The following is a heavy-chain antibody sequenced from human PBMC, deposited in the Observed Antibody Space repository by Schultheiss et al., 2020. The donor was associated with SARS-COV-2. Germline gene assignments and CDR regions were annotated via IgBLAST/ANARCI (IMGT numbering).Heavy chain of an antibody. CDR2: IIPIFGTA. V-gene: IGHV1-8*01. D-gene: IGHD2-2*02. J-gene: IGHJ6*02. CDR1: GYTFTSYD. CDR3: ARVGVPAAIRGAYYYYGMDV. Sequence: ASVKVSCKASGYTFTSYDINWVRQAPGKGLEWMGGIIPIFGTANYAQKFQGRVTMTRNTSISTAYMELSSLRSEDTAVYYCARVGVPAAIRGAYYYYGMDVWGQGTTVTVSS.